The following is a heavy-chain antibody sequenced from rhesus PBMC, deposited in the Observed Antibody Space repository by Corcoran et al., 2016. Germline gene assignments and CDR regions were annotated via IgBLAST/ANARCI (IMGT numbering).Heavy chain of an antibody. J-gene: IGHJ2*01. CDR2: IYGSGSST. V-gene: IGHV4-169*01. CDR3: ARGAGWNYGYWYFDL. Sequence: QLQLQESGPGLVKPSETLSVTCAVSGGSISSSYWSWIREAPGKGLEGIGYIYGSGSSTNYNPALKSRVTLSGDTSKNQFSLKLSSVTAADTAVYYCARGAGWNYGYWYFDLWGPGTPITISS. D-gene: IGHD1-1*01. CDR1: GGSISSSY.